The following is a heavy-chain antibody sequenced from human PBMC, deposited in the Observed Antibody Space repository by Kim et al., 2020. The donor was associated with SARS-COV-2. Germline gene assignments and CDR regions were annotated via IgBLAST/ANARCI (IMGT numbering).Heavy chain of an antibody. CDR1: GYIFTSYA. J-gene: IGHJ4*02. D-gene: IGHD6-19*01. Sequence: ASVKVSCKASGYIFTSYAIHWVRQAPGQRLEWMGWINTGNGNTKYSQKFQGRVTISMDTSATTAYMDLTTLTSEDTAVFYCARDWGYSSGFPLEYWGQGALVTVSS. V-gene: IGHV1-3*04. CDR3: ARDWGYSSGFPLEY. CDR2: INTGNGNT.